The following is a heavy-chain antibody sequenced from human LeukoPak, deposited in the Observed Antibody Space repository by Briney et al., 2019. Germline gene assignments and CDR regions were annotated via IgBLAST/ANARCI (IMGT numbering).Heavy chain of an antibody. D-gene: IGHD3-10*01. CDR2: INHTGGT. CDR3: ARSPMVRGVILSIDY. Sequence: SETLSLTCAVYGGSFSGYYWTWIRQPPGKGLEWIGEINHTGGTNYNPSLKSRVTISVDTSKSQFSLKLSSVTAADTAVYYCARSPMVRGVILSIDYWGQGTLVTVSS. CDR1: GGSFSGYY. J-gene: IGHJ4*02. V-gene: IGHV4-34*01.